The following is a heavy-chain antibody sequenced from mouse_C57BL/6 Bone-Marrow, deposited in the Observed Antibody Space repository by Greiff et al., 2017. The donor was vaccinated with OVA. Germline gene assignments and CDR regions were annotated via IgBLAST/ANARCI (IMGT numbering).Heavy chain of an antibody. J-gene: IGHJ4*01. CDR3: ARDLGNRGGIYAMDY. D-gene: IGHD2-1*01. V-gene: IGHV5-4*01. CDR2: ISDGGSYT. CDR1: GFTFSSYA. Sequence: EVQLQESGGGLVKPGGSLKLSCAASGFTFSSYAMSWVRQTPEKRLEWVATISDGGSYTYYPDNVKGRFTISRDNAKNNLYLQMSHLKSEDTAMYYCARDLGNRGGIYAMDYWGQGTSVTVSS.